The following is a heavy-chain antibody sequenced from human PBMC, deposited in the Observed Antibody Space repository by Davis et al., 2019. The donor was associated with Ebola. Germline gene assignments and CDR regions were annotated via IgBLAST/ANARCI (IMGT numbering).Heavy chain of an antibody. Sequence: ASVKVSCKASGYTFTSYAMHWVRQAPGQRLEWMGWINAGNGNTKYSQKFQGRVTITRDTSASTAYMELSSLRSEDPAVYYCAREYYDFWSGHGWFDPWGQGTLVTVSS. D-gene: IGHD3-3*01. CDR3: AREYYDFWSGHGWFDP. CDR2: INAGNGNT. J-gene: IGHJ5*02. CDR1: GYTFTSYA. V-gene: IGHV1-3*01.